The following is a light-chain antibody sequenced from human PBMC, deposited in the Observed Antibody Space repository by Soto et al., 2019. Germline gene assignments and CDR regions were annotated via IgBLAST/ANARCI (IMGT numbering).Light chain of an antibody. CDR3: SSYAGSNIPVV. Sequence: QSVLTQPPSASGSPGPSVTIAGTGTSSDVGGYHCVSWYQQHPGKAPKLMIYEVSKRPSGVPDRFSGSKSGNTASLTVSGLQSEDEADYYCSSYAGSNIPVVVGGGTKLTVL. CDR2: EVS. V-gene: IGLV2-8*01. CDR1: SSDVGGYHC. J-gene: IGLJ2*01.